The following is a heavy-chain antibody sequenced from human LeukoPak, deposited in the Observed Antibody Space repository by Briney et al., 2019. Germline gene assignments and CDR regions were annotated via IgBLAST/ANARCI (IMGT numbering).Heavy chain of an antibody. J-gene: IGHJ4*02. D-gene: IGHD3-10*01. CDR2: IYPADSDT. CDR1: GYSFTTYW. Sequence: GESLKISCKGSGYSFTTYWVGWVRQMPGKGLESMGLIYPADSDTTYSPSFQGQVTISADRSISTVYLQWSSLKASNTAMYYCARQSRGGSKNRGYYFDYWGQGTLVTVSS. V-gene: IGHV5-51*01. CDR3: ARQSRGGSKNRGYYFDY.